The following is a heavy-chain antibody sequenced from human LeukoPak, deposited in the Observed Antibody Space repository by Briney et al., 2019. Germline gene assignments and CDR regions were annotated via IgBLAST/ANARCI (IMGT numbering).Heavy chain of an antibody. CDR3: ARDSSSASGYLDFDY. D-gene: IGHD2-2*01. CDR2: INPSGGST. CDR1: GYTLTNYY. V-gene: IGHV1-46*01. Sequence: VASVKVSCKPSGYTLTNYYIHRVPQAPGQGHEWMGIINPSGGSTSYAQKFQGRVTMTSDTSTSTVYMELSSLRSEDTAVYYCARDSSSASGYLDFDYWGQGTLVTVSS. J-gene: IGHJ4*02.